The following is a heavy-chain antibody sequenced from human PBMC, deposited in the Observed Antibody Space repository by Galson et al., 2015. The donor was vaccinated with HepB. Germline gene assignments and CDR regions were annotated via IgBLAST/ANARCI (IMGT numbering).Heavy chain of an antibody. V-gene: IGHV3-23*01. Sequence: SLRLSCAASGFTFSSYAMSWVRQAPGKGLEWVSAISGSGGSTYYADSVKGRFTISRDNSKNTLYLQMNSLRAEDTAVYYCAKQVAQPDGAFDIWGQGTMVTVSS. J-gene: IGHJ3*02. D-gene: IGHD5-12*01. CDR1: GFTFSSYA. CDR2: ISGSGGST. CDR3: AKQVAQPDGAFDI.